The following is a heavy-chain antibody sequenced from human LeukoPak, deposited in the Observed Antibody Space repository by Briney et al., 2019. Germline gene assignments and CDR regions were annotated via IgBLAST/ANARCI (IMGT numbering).Heavy chain of an antibody. CDR1: GGSIGSGGYY. Sequence: SETLSLTCTVSGGSIGSGGYYWSWIRQHPGKGLEWIGYIYYSGSTYYNPSLKSRLTISVDTSKNQFSLKLSSVTAADTAVYYCARDLRYTVTTLDVWGQGTTVTVSS. J-gene: IGHJ6*02. D-gene: IGHD4-17*01. V-gene: IGHV4-31*03. CDR2: IYYSGST. CDR3: ARDLRYTVTTLDV.